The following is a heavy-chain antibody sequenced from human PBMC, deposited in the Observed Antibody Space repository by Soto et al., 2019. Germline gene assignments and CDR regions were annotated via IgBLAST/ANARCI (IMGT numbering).Heavy chain of an antibody. J-gene: IGHJ5*02. CDR3: ARGSTPEKVDP. Sequence: QVQLQESGPGLVRPSQTLSLTCSVSGASIYNGGYFWSWIRQSPGKGLEWIGHIHNSGSPYNNPSLRCRGTTPADSSINLFSLALTSVTAAVTAIYFCARGSTPEKVDPWGQGILVTVSS. CDR2: IHNSGSP. V-gene: IGHV4-30-4*01. CDR1: GASIYNGGYF.